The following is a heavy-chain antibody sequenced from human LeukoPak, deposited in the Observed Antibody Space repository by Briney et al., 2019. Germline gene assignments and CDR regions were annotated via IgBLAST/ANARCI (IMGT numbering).Heavy chain of an antibody. V-gene: IGHV5-51*01. D-gene: IGHD6-6*01. J-gene: IGHJ4*02. CDR3: AAFTAYSRSSDYHSDY. CDR2: IYPGDSDT. CDR1: GYSFTTYW. Sequence: GGSLKISCKASGYSFTTYWIAWVRQMPGKGLEWMGIIYPGDSDTRYSPSFQGQVTISADKSISTAYLQWSSLKASDTAMYYCAAFTAYSRSSDYHSDYWGQGTLVTVSS.